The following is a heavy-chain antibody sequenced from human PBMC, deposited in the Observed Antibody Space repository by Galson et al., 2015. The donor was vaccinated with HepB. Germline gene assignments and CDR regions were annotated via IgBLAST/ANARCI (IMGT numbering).Heavy chain of an antibody. CDR1: GGSISSSSYY. CDR3: TRRVATAPRYYYDP. J-gene: IGHJ5*02. D-gene: IGHD5-12*01. V-gene: IGHV4-39*01. Sequence: SETLSLTCTVSGGSISSSSYYWGWIRQPPGKGLEWIGSIYYSGSTYYNPSLKSRVTISVDTSKNQFSLRLNSVTAADAAVYYCTRRVATAPRYYYDPWGQGILVTVSS. CDR2: IYYSGST.